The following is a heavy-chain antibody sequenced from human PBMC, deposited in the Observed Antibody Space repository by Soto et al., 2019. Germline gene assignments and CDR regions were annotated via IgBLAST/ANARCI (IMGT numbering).Heavy chain of an antibody. CDR1: GGSISSYY. CDR3: ARGSWFGDLGNFDYAMDV. V-gene: IGHV4-59*01. D-gene: IGHD3-10*01. J-gene: IGHJ6*02. Sequence: SETLSLTCSVSGGSISSYYWSWIRQPPGKGLEWIAYIYYSGTSYNPSLKSRVSISLATPKNQFSLKLSSVTAADTAVYYCARGSWFGDLGNFDYAMDVWGQGTTVTVS. CDR2: IYYSGT.